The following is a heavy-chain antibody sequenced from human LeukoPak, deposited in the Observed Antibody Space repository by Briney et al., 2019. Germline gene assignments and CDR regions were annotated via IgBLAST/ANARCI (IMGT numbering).Heavy chain of an antibody. V-gene: IGHV4-39*07. D-gene: IGHD3-10*01. CDR2: IYYSGST. CDR1: GGSISSGGYY. Sequence: SQTLSLTCTVSGGSISSGGYYWSWIRQPPGKGLEWIGSIYYSGSTYYNPSLKSRVTISVDTSKNQFSLKLSSVTAVDTAVYYCARDRSVRGDEASDYWGQGTLVTVSS. J-gene: IGHJ4*02. CDR3: ARDRSVRGDEASDY.